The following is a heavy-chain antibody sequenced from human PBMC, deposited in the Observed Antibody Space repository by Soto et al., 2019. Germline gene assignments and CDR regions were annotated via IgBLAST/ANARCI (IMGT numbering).Heavy chain of an antibody. CDR3: AKDRLGGNFDY. J-gene: IGHJ4*02. V-gene: IGHV3-23*01. CDR2: ISGAGSST. CDR1: GFTFSSYG. Sequence: PGGSLRLSCAASGFTFSSYGMHWVRQAPGKGLEWVAVISGAGSSTYYADSVKGRFTISRDNSKNTLYLQMNSLRVEDTAVYYCAKDRLGGNFDYWGQGTQVTVSS.